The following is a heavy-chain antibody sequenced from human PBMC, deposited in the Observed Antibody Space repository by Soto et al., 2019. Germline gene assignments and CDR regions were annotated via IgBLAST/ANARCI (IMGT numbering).Heavy chain of an antibody. V-gene: IGHV4-59*01. Sequence: SETLSLPCTVSGGSISSYYWSWIRQPPGKGLEWIGYIYYSGSTNYNPSLKSRVTISVDTSKNQFSLKLSSVTAADTAVYYCARVIRTMVRGVITRWFDPWGQGTLVTVS. D-gene: IGHD3-10*01. CDR3: ARVIRTMVRGVITRWFDP. J-gene: IGHJ5*02. CDR2: IYYSGST. CDR1: GGSISSYY.